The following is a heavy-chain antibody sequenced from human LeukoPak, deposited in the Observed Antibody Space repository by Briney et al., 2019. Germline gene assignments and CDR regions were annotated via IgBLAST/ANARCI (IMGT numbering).Heavy chain of an antibody. CDR3: ARDSVPSYYYDSSGYRAIDY. V-gene: IGHV3-30-3*01. CDR1: GFTFSSYA. Sequence: GGSLRLSCAASGFTFSSYAMHWVRQAPGKGLEWVAVISYDGSNKYYADSVKGRFTISRDNAKNSLYLQMNSLRAEDTAVYYCARDSVPSYYYDSSGYRAIDYWGQGTLVTVSS. D-gene: IGHD3-22*01. J-gene: IGHJ4*02. CDR2: ISYDGSNK.